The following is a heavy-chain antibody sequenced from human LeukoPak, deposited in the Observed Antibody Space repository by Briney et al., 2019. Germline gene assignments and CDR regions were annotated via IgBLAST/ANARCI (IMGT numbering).Heavy chain of an antibody. CDR1: GFTFSTYA. Sequence: PGGSLRLSCAASGFTFSTYAMNWVRQAPGVGLEWVSGISGSGGSTYYADSVKGRFTISRDNAKNSLYLQMNSLGAADTRCYYRAGGSYYYARDPRVEFWGQGTLVTVSS. J-gene: IGHJ4*02. V-gene: IGHV3-23*01. CDR3: AGGSYYYARDPRVEF. D-gene: IGHD3-10*01. CDR2: ISGSGGST.